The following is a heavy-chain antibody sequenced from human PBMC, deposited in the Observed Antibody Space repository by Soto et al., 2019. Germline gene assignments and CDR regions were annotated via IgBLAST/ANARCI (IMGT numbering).Heavy chain of an antibody. Sequence: QVQLVQSGAEVKKPGSSVKVSCKASGGTFSSYAISWVRQAPGQGLEWMGGIISISGTANYAQTFQGRVTITADESTSTAYMELSSLRSEDTAVYYCARSQGSSTSLEIYYYYYYGMDVWGQGTTVTVSS. V-gene: IGHV1-69*01. J-gene: IGHJ6*02. D-gene: IGHD2-2*01. CDR1: GGTFSSYA. CDR2: IISISGTA. CDR3: ARSQGSSTSLEIYYYYYYGMDV.